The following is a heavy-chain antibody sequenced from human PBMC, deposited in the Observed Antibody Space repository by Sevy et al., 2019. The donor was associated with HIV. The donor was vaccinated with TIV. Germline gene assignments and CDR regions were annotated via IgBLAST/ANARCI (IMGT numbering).Heavy chain of an antibody. CDR3: AKDYSAGITFVRGAYRARGDYFDY. CDR2: ISYDEAHK. Sequence: GGSLRLSCVTSGFTFRTSGMHWVRQSPGKGLEWVAIISYDEAHKNYADSVRGRFSISKDNSKNKLYLQMGSLKTEDTAVYYCAKDYSAGITFVRGAYRARGDYFDYWGQGTQVTVSS. V-gene: IGHV3-30*18. D-gene: IGHD3-10*01. J-gene: IGHJ4*02. CDR1: GFTFRTSG.